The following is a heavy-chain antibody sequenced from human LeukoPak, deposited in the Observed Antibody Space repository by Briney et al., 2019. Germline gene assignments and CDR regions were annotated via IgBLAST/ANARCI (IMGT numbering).Heavy chain of an antibody. J-gene: IGHJ6*03. Sequence: NPSETLSLTCTVSGGSISLYYWNWTRQPAGRGLEWIGRIFTSGITNYNPSLKSRVTMSVEKSKSQFSLALSSVTAADTAVYYCAREISGTNYNPLGYMDVWGQGTTVTVSS. V-gene: IGHV4-4*07. CDR1: GGSISLYY. D-gene: IGHD3-10*01. CDR2: IFTSGIT. CDR3: AREISGTNYNPLGYMDV.